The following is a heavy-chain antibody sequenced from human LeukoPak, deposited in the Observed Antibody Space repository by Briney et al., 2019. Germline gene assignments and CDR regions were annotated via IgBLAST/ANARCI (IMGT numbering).Heavy chain of an antibody. Sequence: GGPLRLSCSASGFTFSSYAMHWVRQAPGKGLEYVSAISSNGGSTYYADSVKGRFTISRDNSKNTLYLQMSSLRAEDTAVYYCVKEVFPYYYDSSGYYYGGDYWGQGTLVTVSS. D-gene: IGHD3-22*01. J-gene: IGHJ4*02. V-gene: IGHV3-64D*09. CDR1: GFTFSSYA. CDR2: ISSNGGST. CDR3: VKEVFPYYYDSSGYYYGGDY.